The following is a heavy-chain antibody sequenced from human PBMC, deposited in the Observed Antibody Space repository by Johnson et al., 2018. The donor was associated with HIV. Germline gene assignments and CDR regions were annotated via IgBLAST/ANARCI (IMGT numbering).Heavy chain of an antibody. CDR3: ARACRDGYTCDAFDI. CDR1: GFTVSSNY. CDR2: SGSGGLI. D-gene: IGHD5-24*01. V-gene: IGHV3-66*01. J-gene: IGHJ3*02. Sequence: VQLLESGGGLVQPGGSLRLSCAASGFTVSSNYMSWVRQAPGKGLEWVSTISGSGGLIYYADSVKGRFTISRYNSKNTLYLQMNSLRAEDTAVYYCARACRDGYTCDAFDIWGQGTMVTVSS.